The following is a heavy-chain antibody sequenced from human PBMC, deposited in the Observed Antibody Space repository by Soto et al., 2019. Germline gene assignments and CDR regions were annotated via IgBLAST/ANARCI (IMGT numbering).Heavy chain of an antibody. J-gene: IGHJ4*02. Sequence: ASVKVSCKASGYTFTTYYMHWVRQAPGQGLEWMGIINPSGDSTSFAQKFRGRVTMTRDTSTSTVYMELSSLRSEDTAVYYCARGAIYCSGGTCYRKGVYFDYWGQGTLVTVSS. V-gene: IGHV1-46*03. CDR1: GYTFTTYY. CDR3: ARGAIYCSGGTCYRKGVYFDY. D-gene: IGHD2-15*01. CDR2: INPSGDST.